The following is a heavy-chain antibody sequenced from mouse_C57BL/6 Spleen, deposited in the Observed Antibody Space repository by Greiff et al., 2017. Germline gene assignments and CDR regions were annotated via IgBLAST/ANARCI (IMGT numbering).Heavy chain of an antibody. V-gene: IGHV1-5*01. J-gene: IGHJ2*01. Sequence: DVQLQESGPVLARPGASVKMSCKTSGYTFTSYWMHWVKQRPGQGLEWIGAIYPGNSDTSYNQKFKGKAKLTAVTSDSTAYMELISLTTEDSAVYYCARSIYAGNYGFDYWGQGTTLTVSS. CDR2: IYPGNSDT. CDR3: ARSIYAGNYGFDY. D-gene: IGHD2-1*01. CDR1: GYTFTSYW.